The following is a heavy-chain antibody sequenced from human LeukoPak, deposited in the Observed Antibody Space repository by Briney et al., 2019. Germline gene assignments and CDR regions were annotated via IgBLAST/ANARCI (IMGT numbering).Heavy chain of an antibody. Sequence: GWISGDNDNIKYAQKFQGRVTMTTDTSTSTAYMELRSLRSDDTAVYYCSRVWYDYYYYMDVWGKGTTVTVSS. CDR3: SRVWYDYYYYMDV. CDR2: ISGDNDNI. V-gene: IGHV1-18*01. D-gene: IGHD3-3*01. J-gene: IGHJ6*03.